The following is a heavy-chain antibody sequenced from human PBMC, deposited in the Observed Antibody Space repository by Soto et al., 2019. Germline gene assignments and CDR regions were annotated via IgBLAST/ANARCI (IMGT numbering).Heavy chain of an antibody. J-gene: IGHJ4*02. CDR3: ANDYCDSSGTMDY. D-gene: IGHD3-22*01. V-gene: IGHV3-30*18. CDR2: ISYDGSNK. Sequence: GVSLRLSCAASGFTFSSYGMHWVRQAPGKGLEWVAVISYDGSNKYYADSVKGRFTISRDNSKNTLYLQMNSLRAEDTAVYYCANDYCDSSGTMDYWGQGTLVTVSS. CDR1: GFTFSSYG.